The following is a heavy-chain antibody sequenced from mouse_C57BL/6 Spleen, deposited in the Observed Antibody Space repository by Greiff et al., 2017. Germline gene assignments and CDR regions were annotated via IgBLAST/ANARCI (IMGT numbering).Heavy chain of an antibody. CDR3: VRQLRLHFDY. D-gene: IGHD3-2*02. CDR2: IRSKSNNYAT. J-gene: IGHJ2*01. Sequence: VQLQQSGGGLVQPKGSLKLSCAASGFSFNTYAMNWVRQAPGKGLEWVARIRSKSNNYATYYADSVKDRFTISRDDSESMLYLQMNNLKTEDTAMYYCVRQLRLHFDYWGQGTTLSVAS. CDR1: GFSFNTYA. V-gene: IGHV10-1*01.